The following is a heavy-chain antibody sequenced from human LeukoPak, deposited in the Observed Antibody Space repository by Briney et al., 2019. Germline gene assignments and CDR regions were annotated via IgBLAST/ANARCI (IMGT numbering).Heavy chain of an antibody. Sequence: SETLSLTCTLSGGSISTYYWSWIPQPPGKGLEWIGYIYHSGSTNYNPSLKSRVTISVDTSKNQFSLKLSSVTAADTAVYYCARGGGYASPIGYWGQGALVTVSS. CDR1: GGSISTYY. J-gene: IGHJ4*02. CDR2: IYHSGST. D-gene: IGHD5-12*01. CDR3: ARGGGYASPIGY. V-gene: IGHV4-59*01.